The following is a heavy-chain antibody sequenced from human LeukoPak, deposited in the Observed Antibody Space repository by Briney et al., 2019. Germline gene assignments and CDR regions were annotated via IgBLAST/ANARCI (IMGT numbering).Heavy chain of an antibody. CDR3: AREEYSSGFLLDY. J-gene: IGHJ4*02. Sequence: GGSLRLSCVASGFTFNTYGMNWFRQAPGKGLEWVAVIWYDGSNKYYADSVKGRFTISRDNSKNTLYLQMNSLRAEDTAVYYCAREEYSSGFLLDYWGQGTLVTVSS. D-gene: IGHD6-19*01. CDR2: IWYDGSNK. V-gene: IGHV3-33*08. CDR1: GFTFNTYG.